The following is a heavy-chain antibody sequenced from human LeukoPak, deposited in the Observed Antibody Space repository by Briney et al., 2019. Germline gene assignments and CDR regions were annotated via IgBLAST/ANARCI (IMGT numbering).Heavy chain of an antibody. CDR3: AKGAQLGIRTAFDN. CDR2: ISSGGDAT. CDR1: GFTFSIHN. D-gene: IGHD7-27*01. J-gene: IGHJ4*02. Sequence: GGSLRLSCAASGFTFSIHNMDWVRQAPGKGLEWISYISSGGDATHYADSVKGRFTISRDNAKNSLYMQMNSLRPEDMAVYFCAKGAQLGIRTAFDNWGQGSLVLVSP. V-gene: IGHV3-48*04.